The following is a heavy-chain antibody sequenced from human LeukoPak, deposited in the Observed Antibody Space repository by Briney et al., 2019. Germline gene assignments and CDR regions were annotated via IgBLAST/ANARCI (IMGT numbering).Heavy chain of an antibody. CDR3: ARDTGIVVVIPNDAFDI. V-gene: IGHV1-2*02. J-gene: IGHJ3*02. Sequence: ASVKVSCKASGYTFTGYYMHWVRQAPGQGLEWMGWINPNSGGTNYAQKFQGRVTMTRDTSISTAYMELSRLRSDDTAVYYCARDTGIVVVIPNDAFDIWGQGTMVTVSS. D-gene: IGHD3-22*01. CDR2: INPNSGGT. CDR1: GYTFTGYY.